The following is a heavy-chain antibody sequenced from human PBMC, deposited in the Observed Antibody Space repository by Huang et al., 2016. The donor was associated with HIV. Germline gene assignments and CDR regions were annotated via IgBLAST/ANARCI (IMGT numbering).Heavy chain of an antibody. CDR2: IYFRGNT. D-gene: IGHD6-19*01. V-gene: IGHV4-39*01. Sequence: LQLQESVPGLVKSSETLSLICTVSGGSISSSSYYWGWIRQPPGKGPEWIGSIYFRGNTYYNPPLKSRVTISVDTSKNQFSLKVNSVTAADTAVYYCARHGRVAGHYYNNMDVWGRGTTVTVSS. J-gene: IGHJ6*02. CDR1: GGSISSSSYY. CDR3: ARHGRVAGHYYNNMDV.